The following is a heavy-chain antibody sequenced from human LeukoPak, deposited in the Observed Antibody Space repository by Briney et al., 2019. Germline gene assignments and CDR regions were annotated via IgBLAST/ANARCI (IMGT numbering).Heavy chain of an antibody. CDR2: VFYTGNT. V-gene: IGHV4-39*07. Sequence: SETLSLTCTVSGGSISTTAYYWGWIRQPPGKGLEWIGSVFYTGNTFYNPSLQSRVTLSVDTSKNQFSLKLSSVTAADTAVYYCARGGRSIAARKIDYWGQGTLVTVSS. CDR1: GGSISTTAYY. D-gene: IGHD6-6*01. J-gene: IGHJ4*02. CDR3: ARGGRSIAARKIDY.